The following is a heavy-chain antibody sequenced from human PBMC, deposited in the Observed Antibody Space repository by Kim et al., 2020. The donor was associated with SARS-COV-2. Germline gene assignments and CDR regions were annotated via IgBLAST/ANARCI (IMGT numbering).Heavy chain of an antibody. J-gene: IGHJ6*02. V-gene: IGHV5-51*01. CDR1: GYNFRDFW. Sequence: GESLKISCQGSGYNFRDFWIVWVRQMPGKGLEVMGIIYPGDSDTRYTPSFRVQVTISADNSISTAYLHWSSLKASDSAIYYCTRLSWGAGMIFPKEQREGRQGFDVGRQVTTVTVS. CDR2: IYPGDSDT. CDR3: TRLSWGAGMIFPKEQREGRQGFDV. D-gene: IGHD1-26*01.